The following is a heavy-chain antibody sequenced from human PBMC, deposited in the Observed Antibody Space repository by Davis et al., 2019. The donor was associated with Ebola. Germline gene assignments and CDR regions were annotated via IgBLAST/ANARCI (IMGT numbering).Heavy chain of an antibody. Sequence: GESLKISCAASGFTFSSYSMNWVRQAPGKGLEWVSYISSSSSTIYYADSVKGRFTISRHNSKNTLYLQMNSLRAEDTAVYYCARGLYPDTAMGLDYWGQGTLVTVSS. J-gene: IGHJ4*02. V-gene: IGHV3-48*01. CDR1: GFTFSSYS. CDR2: ISSSSSTI. D-gene: IGHD5-18*01. CDR3: ARGLYPDTAMGLDY.